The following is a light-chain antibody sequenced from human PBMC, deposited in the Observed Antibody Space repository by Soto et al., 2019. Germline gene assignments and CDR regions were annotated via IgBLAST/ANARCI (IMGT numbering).Light chain of an antibody. Sequence: EIVLTQSPGTLSLSPGERATLSCRASQSISSSYLAWYQQKPGQAPRLLIYGASSRAIGIPDRFSGSGSGTDFTLTISRLEPEDFATYYCQHYNSYPEAFGQGTQVDIK. J-gene: IGKJ1*01. CDR2: GAS. CDR3: QHYNSYPEA. CDR1: QSISSSY. V-gene: IGKV3-20*01.